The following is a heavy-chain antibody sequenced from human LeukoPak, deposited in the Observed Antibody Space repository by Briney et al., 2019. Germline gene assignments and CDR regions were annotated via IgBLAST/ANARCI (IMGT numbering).Heavy chain of an antibody. Sequence: ASVKVSCKVSGYTLTELSMHWVRQAPGKGLEWMGGFDPEDGETIYAQKFQGRVTMTEDTSTDTAYMELSSLRSEDTAVYYCATKRWSIAAAGPRYYFDXXXQGTLVTVPS. CDR3: ATKRWSIAAAGPRYYFDX. D-gene: IGHD6-13*01. CDR1: GYTLTELS. V-gene: IGHV1-24*01. J-gene: IGHJ4*02. CDR2: FDPEDGET.